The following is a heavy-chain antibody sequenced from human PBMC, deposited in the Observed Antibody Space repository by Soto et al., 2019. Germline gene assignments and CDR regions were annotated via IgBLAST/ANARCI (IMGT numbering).Heavy chain of an antibody. Sequence: QVQLVQSGAEVKKPGSSVKVSCNASGGTFTSYDISGLRQAPGQGLEWMGEIIPIFGTANYAHQLQGRVTITADEYTSIAYMELSSLRSEDTAVYYCARDHGYCSGGSCFPYYYYGMDVWGQGTTVTVSS. V-gene: IGHV1-69*12. CDR2: IIPIFGTA. J-gene: IGHJ6*02. D-gene: IGHD2-15*01. CDR1: GGTFTSYD. CDR3: ARDHGYCSGGSCFPYYYYGMDV.